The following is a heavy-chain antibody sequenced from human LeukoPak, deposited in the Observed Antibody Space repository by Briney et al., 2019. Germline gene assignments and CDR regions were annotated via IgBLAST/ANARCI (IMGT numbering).Heavy chain of an antibody. CDR1: GYTFTNYG. V-gene: IGHV1-18*01. CDR2: ISAYNGNT. CDR3: ARRDYYFDY. J-gene: IGHJ4*02. D-gene: IGHD3/OR15-3a*01. Sequence: ASVKVSCKASGYTFTNYGINWVRQAHGQGLEWMGWISAYNGNTNYAQNLQGRVTMTTDTSTSTAYMELRSLRSDDTAVYYCARRDYYFDYCGQGTLVTVSS.